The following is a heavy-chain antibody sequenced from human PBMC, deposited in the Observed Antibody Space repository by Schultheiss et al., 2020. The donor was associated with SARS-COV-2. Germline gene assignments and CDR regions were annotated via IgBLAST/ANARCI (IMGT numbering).Heavy chain of an antibody. D-gene: IGHD2-21*01. J-gene: IGHJ4*02. V-gene: IGHV3-33*06. CDR3: AKSNPDSPYPFDY. CDR2: IWYDGSNK. Sequence: GGSLRLSCAASGFTFSSYGMHWVRQAPGKGLEWVAVIWYDGSNKYYADSVKGRFTISRDNSKNTLYLQMNSLRAEDTAVYYCAKSNPDSPYPFDYWGQGSRVTVSS. CDR1: GFTFSSYG.